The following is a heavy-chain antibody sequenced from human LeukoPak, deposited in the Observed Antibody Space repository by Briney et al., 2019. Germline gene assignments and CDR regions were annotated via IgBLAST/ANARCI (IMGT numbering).Heavy chain of an antibody. CDR3: ARGNYHFDY. J-gene: IGHJ4*01. D-gene: IGHD5-24*01. CDR2: TYYRYKLYY. CDR1: GDIFSSYDAA. Sequence: SQTLSLTCALSGDIFSSYDAAWFWSRQARSRGLEWLGRTYYRYKLYYEYAEAVKNRITINPHTSRNQFSLQLNSVPPEDTAVYYCARGNYHFDYWGHGTLVTVSA. V-gene: IGHV6-1*01.